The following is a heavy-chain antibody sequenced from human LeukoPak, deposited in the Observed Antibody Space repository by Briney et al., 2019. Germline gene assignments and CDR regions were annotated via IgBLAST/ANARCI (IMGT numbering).Heavy chain of an antibody. Sequence: GGSLRLSCAASGFTFSSYAMHWVRQAPGKGLEWVAVISYDGSNKYYADSVKGRFTISGDNSKNTLYLQMNSLRAEDTAVYYCARAHKMATIYSPLDYWGQGTLVTVSS. CDR1: GFTFSSYA. CDR3: ARAHKMATIYSPLDY. V-gene: IGHV3-30-3*01. J-gene: IGHJ4*02. CDR2: ISYDGSNK. D-gene: IGHD5-12*01.